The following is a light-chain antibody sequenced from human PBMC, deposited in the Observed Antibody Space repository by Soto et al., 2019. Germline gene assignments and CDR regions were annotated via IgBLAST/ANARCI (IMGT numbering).Light chain of an antibody. CDR2: EDN. Sequence: QSVMTQPPEVSAAPGPKVTISCSGRSSNIGGNSVSWYQQLPGTAPKLLIYEDNKRPSGIPDRFSGSKSGTSATLRITGFQTGDEADYYCGSWYSSLSAYVLGTGTKSTV. CDR1: SSNIGGNS. J-gene: IGLJ1*01. V-gene: IGLV1-51*01. CDR3: GSWYSSLSAYV.